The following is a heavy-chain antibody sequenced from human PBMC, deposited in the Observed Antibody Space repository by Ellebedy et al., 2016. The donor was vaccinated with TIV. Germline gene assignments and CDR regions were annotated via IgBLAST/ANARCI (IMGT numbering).Heavy chain of an antibody. Sequence: ASVKVSCKASGGTLYNHRGTFYNYAITWVRQAPGQGLEWMGRVIPVIDITNYAQRFQGRVTMIADRSTSTSYMDLRNLRSDDTAVYYCARDYGDSNEYWGQGTLVTVSS. D-gene: IGHD4-17*01. CDR1: GGTLYNHRGTFYNYA. V-gene: IGHV1-69*04. CDR2: VIPVIDIT. CDR3: ARDYGDSNEY. J-gene: IGHJ4*02.